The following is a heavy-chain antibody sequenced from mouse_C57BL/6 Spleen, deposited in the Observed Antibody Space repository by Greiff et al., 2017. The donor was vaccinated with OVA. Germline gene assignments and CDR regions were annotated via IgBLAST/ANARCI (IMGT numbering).Heavy chain of an antibody. Sequence: QVQLQQSGAELVRPGTSVKVSCKASGYAFTNYLIEWVKQRPGQGLEWIGVINPGSGGTNYNEKFKGKATLTADKSSSTAYMQLSSLTSEDSAVYFCARGETTVVAPMDDWGQGTSVTVSS. CDR3: ARGETTVVAPMDD. CDR2: INPGSGGT. CDR1: GYAFTNYL. V-gene: IGHV1-54*01. J-gene: IGHJ4*01. D-gene: IGHD1-1*01.